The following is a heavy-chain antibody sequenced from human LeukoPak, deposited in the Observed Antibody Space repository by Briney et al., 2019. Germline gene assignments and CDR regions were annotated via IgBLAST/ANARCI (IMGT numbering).Heavy chain of an antibody. CDR3: ARGYTSSSEPFDY. V-gene: IGHV4-61*02. CDR1: GGSMSSGSYY. D-gene: IGHD6-6*01. J-gene: IGHJ4*02. CDR2: IYTSGST. Sequence: SETLSLTCTVSGGSMSSGSYYWSWIRQPAGKGLEWIGRIYTSGSTNYNPSLKSRVTISVDTSKNQFSLKLSSVTAADTAVYYCARGYTSSSEPFDYWGQGTLVTVSS.